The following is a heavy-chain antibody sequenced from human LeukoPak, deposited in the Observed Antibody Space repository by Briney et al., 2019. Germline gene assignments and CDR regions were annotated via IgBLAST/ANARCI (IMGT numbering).Heavy chain of an antibody. Sequence: PSETLSLTCTVSGGSISSYYWSWIRQPPGKRLEWIGYIYTSGSTNYNPSLKSRVTISVDTSKNQFSLKLSSVTAADTAVYYCARQGSSSPFDYWGQGTLVTVSS. D-gene: IGHD6-6*01. J-gene: IGHJ4*02. CDR1: GGSISSYY. V-gene: IGHV4-4*09. CDR2: IYTSGST. CDR3: ARQGSSSPFDY.